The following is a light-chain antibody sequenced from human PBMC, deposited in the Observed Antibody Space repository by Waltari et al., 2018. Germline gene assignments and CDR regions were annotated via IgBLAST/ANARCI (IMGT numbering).Light chain of an antibody. CDR3: QQYYSTPYT. CDR1: QSVLYSSNNKNY. CDR2: WAS. J-gene: IGKJ2*01. Sequence: LAVSLGERATINCKSSQSVLYSSNNKNYLAWYQQKPGQPPKLLIYWASTRESGVPDRFSGSGSGTDFTLTISSLQAEDVAVYYCQQYYSTPYTFGQGTKLEIK. V-gene: IGKV4-1*01.